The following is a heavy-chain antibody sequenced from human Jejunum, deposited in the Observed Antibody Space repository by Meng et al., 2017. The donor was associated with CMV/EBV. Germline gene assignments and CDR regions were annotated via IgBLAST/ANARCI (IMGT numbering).Heavy chain of an antibody. CDR2: IYPSECDN. Sequence: CWIAWRRQMNGKGLEWMGMIYPSECDNKYSANFQGQDTISADKSISTVYLQWSRLKDSDTAMYYCARTQDYYDSSGYWASTNWFDPWGQGTLVTVSS. CDR3: ARTQDYYDSSGYWASTNWFDP. J-gene: IGHJ5*02. D-gene: IGHD3-22*01. CDR1: CW. V-gene: IGHV5-51*01.